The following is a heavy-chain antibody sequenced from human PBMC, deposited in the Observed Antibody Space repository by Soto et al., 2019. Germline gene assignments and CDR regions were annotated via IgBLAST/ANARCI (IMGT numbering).Heavy chain of an antibody. CDR1: GGSISSYY. V-gene: IGHV4-59*01. J-gene: IGHJ5*02. Sequence: NPSETLSLTCTVSGGSISSYYWSWIRQPPGKGLEWIGYIYYSGSTSYNPSLKSRVTISVDTSKNQFSLKLSSVTAADTAVYYCAGGYGPGDPWGQGTLVTVSS. CDR2: IYYSGST. D-gene: IGHD2-15*01. CDR3: AGGYGPGDP.